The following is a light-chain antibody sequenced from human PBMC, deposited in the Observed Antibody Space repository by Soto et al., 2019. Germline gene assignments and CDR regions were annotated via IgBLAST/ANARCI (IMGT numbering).Light chain of an antibody. CDR1: QGISNY. CDR2: AAS. V-gene: IGKV1-27*01. Sequence: IQMNQSPSSLSASIGDRVTITCRASQGISNYLAWYQQKPGKVPKLLIYAASTLQSGVPSRFSGSGSGTDFTLTISSLQTDDFATYYCQQYNSYWTFGQGTIVDIK. CDR3: QQYNSYWT. J-gene: IGKJ1*01.